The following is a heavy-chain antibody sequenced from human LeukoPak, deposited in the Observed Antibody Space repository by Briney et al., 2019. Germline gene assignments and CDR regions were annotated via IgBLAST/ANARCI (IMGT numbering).Heavy chain of an antibody. J-gene: IGHJ6*03. D-gene: IGHD3-9*01. Sequence: SQTLSLTCTVSGGSISSRRYFWSWIRQPAGKGLEWIGRIDNSGTTNYNPSLKSRVTISEDTSKSQFSLRLSSVTAADTAVYYCASGPLDLRYHYYHMDVWGKGTTVTVSS. CDR3: ASGPLDLRYHYYHMDV. CDR2: IDNSGTT. CDR1: GGSISSRRYF. V-gene: IGHV4-61*02.